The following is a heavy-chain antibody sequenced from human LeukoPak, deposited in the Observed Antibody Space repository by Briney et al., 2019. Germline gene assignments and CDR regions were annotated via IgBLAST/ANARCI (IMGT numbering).Heavy chain of an antibody. CDR2: IIPIFGTA. D-gene: IGHD1-20*01. CDR1: GGTFSSYA. Sequence: ASVKVSCKASGGTFSSYAISWVRQAPGQGLEWMGGIIPIFGTANYAQKLQGRVTITTDESTSTAYMELSSLRSEDTAVYYCAREGGSITGTGFDYWGQGTLVTVSS. V-gene: IGHV1-69*05. J-gene: IGHJ4*02. CDR3: AREGGSITGTGFDY.